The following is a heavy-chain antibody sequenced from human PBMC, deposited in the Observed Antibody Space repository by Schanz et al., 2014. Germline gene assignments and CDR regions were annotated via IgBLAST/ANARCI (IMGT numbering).Heavy chain of an antibody. CDR3: ARGRGFYDY. D-gene: IGHD3-10*01. V-gene: IGHV3-23*04. CDR2: LTGSGTTT. Sequence: VQLVESGGGVVQPGRSLRLSCAASGFTFSSYAMSWVRQAPGKGLEWVSALTGSGTTTYYADSVKGRFTISRDNSKNTLDLQMNSLRAEDTAVHYCARGRGFYDYWGQGTLVTVSS. CDR1: GFTFSSYA. J-gene: IGHJ4*02.